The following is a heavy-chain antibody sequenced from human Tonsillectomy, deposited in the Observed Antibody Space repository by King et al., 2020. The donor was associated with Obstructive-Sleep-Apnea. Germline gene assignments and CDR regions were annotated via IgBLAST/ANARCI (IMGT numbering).Heavy chain of an antibody. CDR3: GRDDYGDNSRYFDY. J-gene: IGHJ4*02. CDR2: IYYSGST. CDR1: GGSISSSIYS. Sequence: QLQESGPGLVKPSETLSLTCTVSGGSISSSIYSWGWIRQPPGKGLEWIGSIYYSGSTYYNPSLKSRVTISLDTPKHQFSLKLSSVTAADTAVYYCGRDDYGDNSRYFDYWGQGSLVTVSS. D-gene: IGHD4-23*01. V-gene: IGHV4-39*07.